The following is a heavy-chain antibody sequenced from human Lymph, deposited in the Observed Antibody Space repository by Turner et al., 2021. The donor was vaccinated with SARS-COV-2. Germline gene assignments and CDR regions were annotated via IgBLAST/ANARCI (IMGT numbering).Heavy chain of an antibody. CDR1: GYTLTELS. CDR3: ATDRKKWLVQTGDGMDV. D-gene: IGHD6-19*01. Sequence: QVHLVQSGAEVKKPGASVKVSCTVSGYTLTELSMHWVRQAPGKGPEWMGGFDPEDGATIYAQKFQGRVTMTVDTSTDTAYMELSSLRSEDTAVYYCATDRKKWLVQTGDGMDVWGQGTTVTVSS. V-gene: IGHV1-24*01. J-gene: IGHJ6*02. CDR2: FDPEDGAT.